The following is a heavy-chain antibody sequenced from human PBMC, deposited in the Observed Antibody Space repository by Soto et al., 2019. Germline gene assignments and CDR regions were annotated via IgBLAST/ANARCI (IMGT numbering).Heavy chain of an antibody. CDR2: ISAYNGNT. CDR3: ASVPSWSSFYYGSGSYYGPHAFDI. D-gene: IGHD3-10*01. CDR1: GYTFPSYG. J-gene: IGHJ3*02. V-gene: IGHV1-18*01. Sequence: ASVKVSCKASGYTFPSYGISWLRQAPGQGLEWMGWISAYNGNTNYAQKLQGRVTMTTDTSTSTAYMELRSLRSDDTAVYYCASVPSWSSFYYGSGSYYGPHAFDIWGQGTMVNVSS.